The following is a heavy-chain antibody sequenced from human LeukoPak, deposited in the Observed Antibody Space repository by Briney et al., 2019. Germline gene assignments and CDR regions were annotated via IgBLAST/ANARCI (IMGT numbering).Heavy chain of an antibody. J-gene: IGHJ6*02. CDR2: IIPIFGTA. D-gene: IGHD4-17*01. CDR1: GGTFSSYA. CDR3: AREADYGDATHYYYGMDV. Sequence: GASVKVSCKASGGTFSSYAISWVRQAPGQGLEWMGGIIPIFGTANYAQKFQGRVTITTDESTSTAYMELRSLRSDDTAVYYCAREADYGDATHYYYGMDVWGQGTTVTVSS. V-gene: IGHV1-69*05.